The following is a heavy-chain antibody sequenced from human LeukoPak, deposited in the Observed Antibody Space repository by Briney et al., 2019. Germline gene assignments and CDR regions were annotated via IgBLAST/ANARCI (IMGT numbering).Heavy chain of an antibody. CDR3: TKVTSGG. J-gene: IGHJ4*02. Sequence: GGSLRLSCAASVFTFSNYGMHWVRQAPGKGLDWVACIHFDGSDKYYADSVKGRFTISRDNSKNTLYLQMNSLRVEDTAVYYCTKVTSGGWGQGALVTVSS. V-gene: IGHV3-30*02. D-gene: IGHD3-10*01. CDR2: IHFDGSDK. CDR1: VFTFSNYG.